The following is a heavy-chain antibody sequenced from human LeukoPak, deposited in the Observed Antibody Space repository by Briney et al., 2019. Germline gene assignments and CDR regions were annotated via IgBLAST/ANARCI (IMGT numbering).Heavy chain of an antibody. CDR1: GFTVSSNY. CDR3: ARVKLLSLDY. Sequence: GGSLRLSCAASGFTVSSNYMSWVRQAPGEGLEWVSVIYSGGSTYYADSVKGRFTISRHNSKNTLYLQMNSLRAEDTAVYYCARVKLLSLDYWGQGTLVTVSS. CDR2: IYSGGST. V-gene: IGHV3-53*04. J-gene: IGHJ4*02. D-gene: IGHD2-15*01.